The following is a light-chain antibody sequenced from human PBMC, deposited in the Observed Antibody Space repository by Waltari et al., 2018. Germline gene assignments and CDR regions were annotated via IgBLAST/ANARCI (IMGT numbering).Light chain of an antibody. Sequence: EIVMTQSPATLSASPGERATLSCRARQSVSSNLAWYQQKPGQAPRLLIYGASTRATGIPVRFSGSGSGTEFTLTISSLQSEDFAVYYCQQYNNWPPYTFGQGTKLEIK. J-gene: IGKJ2*01. CDR2: GAS. CDR3: QQYNNWPPYT. CDR1: QSVSSN. V-gene: IGKV3-15*01.